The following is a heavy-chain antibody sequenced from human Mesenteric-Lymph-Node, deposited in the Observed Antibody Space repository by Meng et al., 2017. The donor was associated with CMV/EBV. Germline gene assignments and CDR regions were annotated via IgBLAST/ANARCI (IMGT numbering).Heavy chain of an antibody. J-gene: IGHJ4*02. Sequence: GESLKISCVVSGFTDSITHMSWVRQAQGRGLEWVSVICSGETPQYANFVKGRFTISRDDSKNTLYLQMNSLRPEDTAVYYCAREGDNTGYYQVYFDNWGQGTLVTVSS. CDR1: GFTDSITH. CDR2: ICSGETP. V-gene: IGHV3-53*05. CDR3: AREGDNTGYYQVYFDN. D-gene: IGHD3-9*01.